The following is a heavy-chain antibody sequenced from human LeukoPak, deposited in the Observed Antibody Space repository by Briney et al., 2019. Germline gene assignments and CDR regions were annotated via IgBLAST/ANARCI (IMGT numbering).Heavy chain of an antibody. CDR3: ARDLGILWFGEFPTNWFDP. CDR1: GYTFTSYG. V-gene: IGHV1-18*01. D-gene: IGHD3-10*01. CDR2: ISAYNGNT. J-gene: IGHJ5*02. Sequence: ASVKVSCKASGYTFTSYGISWVRQAPGQGLEWMGWISAYNGNTNYAQKLQGRVTMTTDTSTNTAYMELRSLRSDDTAVYYCARDLGILWFGEFPTNWFDPWGQGTLVTVSS.